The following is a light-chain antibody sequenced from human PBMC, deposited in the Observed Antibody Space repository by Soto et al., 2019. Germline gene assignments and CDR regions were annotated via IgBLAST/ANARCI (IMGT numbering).Light chain of an antibody. J-gene: IGLJ3*02. CDR2: DVS. V-gene: IGLV2-11*01. CDR1: SSDIGTYKY. CDR3: CSYPGSHTWV. Sequence: QSVLTQPASVSGSPGQSITISCTGTSSDIGTYKYVSWYQQHPGKAPKVMIYDVSKRPSGVPDRFSGSKSGNTASLTISGLQAEDEADYYCCSYPGSHTWVFGGGTKVTVL.